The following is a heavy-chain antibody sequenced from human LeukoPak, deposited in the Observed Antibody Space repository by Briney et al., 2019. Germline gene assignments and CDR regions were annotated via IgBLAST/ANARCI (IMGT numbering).Heavy chain of an antibody. CDR1: GFTFSSYG. CDR2: ISFGGSDK. D-gene: IGHD1-26*01. CDR3: AKDQDRGGAAYHFDY. Sequence: PGGSLRLSCAASGFTFSSYGMHWVRQAPGKGLEWVAVISFGGSDKYYADSVKGRFTISRDNSKNTLYLQMNSLRAEDTAVYYCAKDQDRGGAAYHFDYWGQGTLVTVSS. J-gene: IGHJ4*02. V-gene: IGHV3-30*18.